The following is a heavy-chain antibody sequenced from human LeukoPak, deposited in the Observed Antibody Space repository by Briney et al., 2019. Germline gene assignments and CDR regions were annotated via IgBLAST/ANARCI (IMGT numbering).Heavy chain of an antibody. CDR1: GGSISSGSYF. J-gene: IGHJ6*03. CDR3: ATARADYGDYNSYYYMDV. D-gene: IGHD4-17*01. CDR2: LYTSGST. V-gene: IGHV4-61*02. Sequence: KSSETLSRSCTVSGGSISSGSYFWSWIRQPAGKGLEWIGRLYTSGSTYYNPSLKSRVTLSLDTSQNQFSLKLRSVTAADTAVYYCATARADYGDYNSYYYMDVWGKGTMVSVSS.